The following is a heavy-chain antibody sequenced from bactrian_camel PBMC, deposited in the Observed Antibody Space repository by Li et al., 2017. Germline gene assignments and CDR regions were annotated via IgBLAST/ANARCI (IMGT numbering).Heavy chain of an antibody. D-gene: IGHD1*01. CDR2: INLNGNT. J-gene: IGHJ4*01. CDR1: WDTSSRTF. Sequence: HVQLVESGGGSVQAGGSLLLSCAASWDTSSRTFMAWFRQRPGTEREGVAGINLNGNTEYADSVKGRFTISKDKGTNTLYLQMNDLQPTDTGRYYCSTKLAERGQGTQVTVS. V-gene: IGHV3S53*01.